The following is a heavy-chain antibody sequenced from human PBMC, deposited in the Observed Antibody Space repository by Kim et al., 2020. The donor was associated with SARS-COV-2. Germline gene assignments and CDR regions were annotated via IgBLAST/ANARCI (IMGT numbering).Heavy chain of an antibody. Sequence: SETLSLTCTVSGDSISNYYWNWIRQPPGKGLEYIGYIYYSGTTNYNPSLKSRVTLSVDTSKNQSSLKRNSVTAADPAVYFCGRGAIDADRGRLDVWGPG. D-gene: IGHD2-8*01. CDR2: IYYSGTT. J-gene: IGHJ6*02. V-gene: IGHV4-59*08. CDR3: GRGAIDADRGRLDV. CDR1: GDSISNYY.